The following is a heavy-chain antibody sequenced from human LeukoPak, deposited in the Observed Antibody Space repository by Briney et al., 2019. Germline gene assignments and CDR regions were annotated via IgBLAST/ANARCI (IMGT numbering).Heavy chain of an antibody. D-gene: IGHD2-21*01. CDR3: AREVAPLYFHYGMDV. CDR2: TWYDGRNN. CDR1: GFTFSSYG. Sequence: GGSLRLSCAASGFTFSSYGMHWVRQAPREGLEWVAVTWYDGRNNYYAASVKGRFTISRDDSKTTVYLLMNSLRAEDTAVYYCAREVAPLYFHYGMDVWGEGTTVTVSS. J-gene: IGHJ6*01. V-gene: IGHV3-33*01.